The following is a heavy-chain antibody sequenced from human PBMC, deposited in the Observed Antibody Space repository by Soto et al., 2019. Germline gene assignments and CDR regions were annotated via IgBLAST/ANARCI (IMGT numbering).Heavy chain of an antibody. V-gene: IGHV4-31*03. J-gene: IGHJ4*02. CDR2: IYYSGST. Sequence: ASETLSLTCTVSGGSISSGGYYWSWIRQHPGKGLEWIGYIYYSGSTYYNPSLKSRVTITVDTSKNQFSLKLSSVNAADTAVYYCAREVPTPYYFDYWGQGTLVTVSS. CDR3: AREVPTPYYFDY. CDR1: GGSISSGGYY.